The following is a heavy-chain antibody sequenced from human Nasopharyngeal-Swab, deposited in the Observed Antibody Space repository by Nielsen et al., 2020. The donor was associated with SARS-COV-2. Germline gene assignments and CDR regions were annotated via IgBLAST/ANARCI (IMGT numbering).Heavy chain of an antibody. Sequence: GESLKISCAASGFTFSKFYMSWVRQAAGKGLEWVANIKQDGSGSYYVDSVKGRFTISRDGANNSLYLQMNSLRAGDTGVYYCARGGSSFPFDYWGPGTLVTVSS. D-gene: IGHD6-13*01. J-gene: IGHJ4*02. V-gene: IGHV3-7*01. CDR2: IKQDGSGS. CDR1: GFTFSKFY. CDR3: ARGGSSFPFDY.